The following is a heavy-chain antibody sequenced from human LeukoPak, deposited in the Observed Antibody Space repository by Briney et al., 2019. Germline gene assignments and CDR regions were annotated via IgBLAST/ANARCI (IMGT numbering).Heavy chain of an antibody. CDR3: ARDESRGPYYFDN. CDR2: SSAYNGNR. Sequence: ASVKVSSKASAYTFTSNDIIWVRQVPGQGLEWMGCSSAYNGNRNYAQNLQGRVTMTTDTSTSTAYMELRTLRSDDTAVYYCARDESRGPYYFDNWGQGTLVTVSS. J-gene: IGHJ4*02. V-gene: IGHV1-18*01. CDR1: AYTFTSND.